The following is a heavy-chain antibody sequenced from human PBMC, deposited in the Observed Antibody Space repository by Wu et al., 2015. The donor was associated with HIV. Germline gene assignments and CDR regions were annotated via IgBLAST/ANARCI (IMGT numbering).Heavy chain of an antibody. CDR1: GGTLSTFA. CDR2: IIPLFGTS. V-gene: IGHV1-69*05. D-gene: IGHD6-19*01. CDR3: VRDQQWPPEYYHYYGMDV. Sequence: QVQLVQSGAEVRKPGSSVKVSCKASGGTLSTFAISWVRQAPGQGLEWMGGIIPLFGTSRYAQNLQDRVTMTTDTSTSTAYMELRSLKSDDTAVYYCVRDQQWPPEYYHYYGMDVWGQGTTITVSS. J-gene: IGHJ6*02.